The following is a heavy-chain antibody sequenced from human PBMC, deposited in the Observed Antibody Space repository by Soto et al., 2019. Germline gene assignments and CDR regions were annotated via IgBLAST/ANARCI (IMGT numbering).Heavy chain of an antibody. Sequence: GGSLRLSCAASGFTSSSYGMHWVRQAPGKGLEWVAVISYDGSNKYYADSVKGRFTISRDNSKNTLYLQMNSLRAEDTAVYYCAKALWGYCSSTSCYIDFDYWGQGTLVPVSS. V-gene: IGHV3-30*18. CDR1: GFTSSSYG. J-gene: IGHJ4*02. D-gene: IGHD2-2*02. CDR3: AKALWGYCSSTSCYIDFDY. CDR2: ISYDGSNK.